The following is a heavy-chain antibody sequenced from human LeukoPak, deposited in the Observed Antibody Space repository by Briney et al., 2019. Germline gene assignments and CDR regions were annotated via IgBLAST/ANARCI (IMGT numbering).Heavy chain of an antibody. D-gene: IGHD2-15*01. CDR3: ARTYCSGGGCLGSFDY. CDR2: IYPGDSNT. V-gene: IGHV5-51*01. Sequence: GGSLETSCQGPGYPFNTHWIGWVRQLPGKGLEGMGIIYPGDSNTRYSPSFQGQVTISVHHSITTAYLQWTTLKASDTAMYYCARTYCSGGGCLGSFDYWGHGTLVTVSS. J-gene: IGHJ4*01. CDR1: GYPFNTHW.